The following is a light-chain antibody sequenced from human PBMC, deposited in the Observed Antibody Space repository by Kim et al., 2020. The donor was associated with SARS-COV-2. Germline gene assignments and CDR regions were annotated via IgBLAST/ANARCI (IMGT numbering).Light chain of an antibody. J-gene: IGKJ4*01. V-gene: IGKV3-20*01. CDR2: SSS. Sequence: EIVLTQSPGTLSLSPGERATLSCRASQSILRSHLAWYQQRPGQAPRLLMYSSSSRATGIPDRFSGSGSGTDFTLTISRLEPEDFAVYYCQQFSSSPALTFGGGTKVDIK. CDR1: QSILRSH. CDR3: QQFSSSPALT.